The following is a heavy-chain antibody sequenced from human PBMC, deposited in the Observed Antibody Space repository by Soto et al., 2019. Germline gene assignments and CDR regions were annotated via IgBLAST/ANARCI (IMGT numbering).Heavy chain of an antibody. CDR3: ATHRYDFWSGYWHFDY. Sequence: GGSLRFSCAASGFTFSDYYMSWIRQAPGKGLEWVSYISSSGSTIYYADSVKGRFTISRDNAKNSLYLQMNSLRAEDTAVYYCATHRYDFWSGYWHFDYWGQGTLVTVSS. D-gene: IGHD3-3*01. J-gene: IGHJ4*02. CDR2: ISSSGSTI. V-gene: IGHV3-11*01. CDR1: GFTFSDYY.